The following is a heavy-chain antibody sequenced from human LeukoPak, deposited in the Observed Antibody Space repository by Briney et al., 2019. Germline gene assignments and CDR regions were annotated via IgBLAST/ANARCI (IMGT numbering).Heavy chain of an antibody. CDR1: GGSISTSNYY. D-gene: IGHD2-15*01. CDR3: ARASCSGGSCRFDY. Sequence: SETLSLTCTVSGGSISTSNYYWGWIRQPPGKGLEWIGNIFYSGSTYYSPSVKSRVTISLDTSRNQFSLKLNSVTAADTAVYYCARASCSGGSCRFDYWGQGTLVTVSS. CDR2: IFYSGST. J-gene: IGHJ4*02. V-gene: IGHV4-39*01.